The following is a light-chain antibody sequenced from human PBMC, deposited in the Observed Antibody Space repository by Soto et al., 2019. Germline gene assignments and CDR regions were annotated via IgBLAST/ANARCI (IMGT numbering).Light chain of an antibody. CDR1: SSDVGGYNY. J-gene: IGLJ1*01. V-gene: IGLV2-14*03. Sequence: QSALTQPASVSGSPGQSITISCSGTSSDVGGYNYVSWYQQHPGKAPKLMIYDVSNRPSGVSNRFSGSKSGNTGSLTISWLQAEDEADYYCNSYTSSNTYVFGTGTQLTVL. CDR2: DVS. CDR3: NSYTSSNTYV.